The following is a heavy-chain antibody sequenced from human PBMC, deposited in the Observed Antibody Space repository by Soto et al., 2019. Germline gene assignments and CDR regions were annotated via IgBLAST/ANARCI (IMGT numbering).Heavy chain of an antibody. D-gene: IGHD2-15*01. J-gene: IGHJ5*02. Sequence: QVQLQESGPGLVKPSQTLSLTCTVSGGSISSGDYYWSWIRQPPGKGLEWLGYIYYTGSTYYIPSLKSRVTISVDTSKNQFSLKLTSVTAADTAVYYCARAGRYCSGGCCYGSGRFDPWGQGTLVTVSS. V-gene: IGHV4-30-4*01. CDR3: ARAGRYCSGGCCYGSGRFDP. CDR2: IYYTGST. CDR1: GGSISSGDYY.